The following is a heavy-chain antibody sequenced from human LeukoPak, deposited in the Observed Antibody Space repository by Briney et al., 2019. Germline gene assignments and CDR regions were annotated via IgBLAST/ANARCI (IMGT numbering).Heavy chain of an antibody. CDR1: GFTFISYG. CDR2: ISYDGSNK. V-gene: IGHV3-30*18. D-gene: IGHD3-22*01. J-gene: IGHJ4*02. CDR3: VKGQRYYYDNSGYYSDYFDY. Sequence: GRSLRLSCAVSGFTFISYGMYWVRQAPGKGLEWVAVISYDGSNKYYADSVRGRFTISRDNYKNTLYLQMNSLRAEDTAVFYCVKGQRYYYDNSGYYSDYFDYWGQGTLVTVSS.